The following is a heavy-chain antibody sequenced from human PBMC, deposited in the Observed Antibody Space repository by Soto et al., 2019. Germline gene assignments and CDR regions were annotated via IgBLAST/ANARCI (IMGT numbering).Heavy chain of an antibody. CDR2: IVVGSGNT. V-gene: IGHV1-58*01. D-gene: IGHD3-9*01. CDR3: ARDQRRDILTIYRHPDAFNI. Sequence: SVKVSCKASGFTFTSSAVQWVRQARGQRLERIGWIVVGSGNTNYAQKFQERVTMTRDTSTSTVYMELSSLRSEDTAVYYCARDQRRDILTIYRHPDAFNIWGQGTMVTV. CDR1: GFTFTSSA. J-gene: IGHJ3*02.